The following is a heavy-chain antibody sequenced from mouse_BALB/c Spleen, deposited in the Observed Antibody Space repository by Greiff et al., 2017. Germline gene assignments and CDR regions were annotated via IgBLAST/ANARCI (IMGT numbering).Heavy chain of an antibody. V-gene: IGHV1-69*02. CDR2: IYPSDSYT. CDR1: GYTFTSYW. CDR3: TRATGYY. D-gene: IGHD4-1*02. J-gene: IGHJ2*01. Sequence: QVQLQQPGAELVRPGASVKLSCKASGYTFTSYWINWVKQRPGQGLEWIGNIYPSDSYTNYNQKFKDKATLTVDKSSSTAYMQLSSPTSEDSAVYYCTRATGYYWGQGTTLTVSS.